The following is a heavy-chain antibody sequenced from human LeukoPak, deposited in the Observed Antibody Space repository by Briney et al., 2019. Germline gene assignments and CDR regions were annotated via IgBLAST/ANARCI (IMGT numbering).Heavy chain of an antibody. CDR2: VDYSGDSP. J-gene: IGHJ4*02. CDR1: GFVLSSYE. V-gene: IGHV3-23*01. Sequence: GGSLRLSCTGSGFVLSSYEMTWFRQAPGRGLEWVSSVDYSGDSPHYADSVKGRFTISRDNTKNILYLQLSSLRVEDTAVYYCTRNSGWYGITWGQGTLVAVSS. D-gene: IGHD6-19*01. CDR3: TRNSGWYGIT.